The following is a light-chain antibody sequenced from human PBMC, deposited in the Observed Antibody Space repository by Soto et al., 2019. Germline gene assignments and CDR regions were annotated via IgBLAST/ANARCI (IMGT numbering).Light chain of an antibody. Sequence: QSVLTQPPSASGTPGQRVTIFCSGSSSNIGRNSVNWFRHLPGTAPKLLIYGTNQRPSGVPDRFSGSKSGTSASLAISGLQSEDEGDYYCAAWDDNLNCLFGGGTKLTVL. CDR3: AAWDDNLNCL. V-gene: IGLV1-44*01. CDR1: SSNIGRNS. J-gene: IGLJ2*01. CDR2: GTN.